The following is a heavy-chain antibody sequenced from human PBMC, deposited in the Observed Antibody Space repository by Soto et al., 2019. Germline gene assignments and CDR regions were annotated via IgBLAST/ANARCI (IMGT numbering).Heavy chain of an antibody. Sequence: ASVKVSCKASGYTFTSYYMHWVRQAPGQGLEWMGIINPSGGSTSYAQKFQGRVTMTRDTSTSTVYMELSSLRSEDTAVYYCARFPNHPDERGVIGLDYWGQGTLVTVPS. CDR2: INPSGGST. D-gene: IGHD3-16*02. CDR3: ARFPNHPDERGVIGLDY. CDR1: GYTFTSYY. V-gene: IGHV1-46*01. J-gene: IGHJ4*02.